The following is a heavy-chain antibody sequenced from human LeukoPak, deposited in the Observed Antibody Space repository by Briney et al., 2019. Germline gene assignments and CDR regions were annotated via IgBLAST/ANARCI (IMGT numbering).Heavy chain of an antibody. CDR1: GFTFSSYT. CDR2: INGRSGTI. Sequence: GGSLRLSCVASGFTFSSYTMNWVRQAPGKGLEWVSYINGRSGTIYYADSIKGRFTVSRDNAKNSVYLQMNSLRDEDTAVYYCTRDLSGVSAWGQGTLVTVSS. CDR3: TRDLSGVSA. J-gene: IGHJ5*02. V-gene: IGHV3-48*02. D-gene: IGHD5/OR15-5a*01.